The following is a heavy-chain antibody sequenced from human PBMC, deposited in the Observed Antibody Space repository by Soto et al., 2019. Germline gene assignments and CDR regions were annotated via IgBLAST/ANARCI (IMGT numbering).Heavy chain of an antibody. CDR2: INAGNGNT. Sequence: QVQLVQSGAEEKKPGASVKVSCKASGYTFTSYSMHWVRQAPGQRLECMGCINAGNGNTKYSQKFQGRVTITRDTSASTDHMELSSQSSEATAVYYYARAGQPIDYRGQGTLVPGS. CDR3: ARAGQPIDY. J-gene: IGHJ4*02. V-gene: IGHV1-3*05. CDR1: GYTFTSYS.